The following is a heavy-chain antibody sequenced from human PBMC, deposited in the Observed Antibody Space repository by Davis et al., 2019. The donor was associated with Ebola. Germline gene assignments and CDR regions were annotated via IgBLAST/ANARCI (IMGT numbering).Heavy chain of an antibody. V-gene: IGHV3-30*18. J-gene: IGHJ4*02. D-gene: IGHD5-24*01. Sequence: GGSLRLSCAASGFSFSTYAMHWVRQAPGKGPEWLTVISYDGSNKYYADSVKGRFTISRDNSKNTLYLQMNSLRAEDTAVYYCAKDHEAEEDGYNPFDYWGQGTLVTVSS. CDR3: AKDHEAEEDGYNPFDY. CDR1: GFSFSTYA. CDR2: ISYDGSNK.